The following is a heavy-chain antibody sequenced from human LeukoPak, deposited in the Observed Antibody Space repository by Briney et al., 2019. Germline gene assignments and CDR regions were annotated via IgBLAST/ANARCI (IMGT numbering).Heavy chain of an antibody. CDR1: GGSISSYY. Sequence: SETLSLTCTVSGGSISSYYWSWIRQSPGKGLEWIGYISYSGSTNYNPSLKSRVTISVDTSKDQFSLKLSSVAAADTAVYYCARPYTSGWYGVFDIWGQGTMVTVSS. J-gene: IGHJ3*02. CDR3: ARPYTSGWYGVFDI. D-gene: IGHD6-19*01. CDR2: ISYSGST. V-gene: IGHV4-59*08.